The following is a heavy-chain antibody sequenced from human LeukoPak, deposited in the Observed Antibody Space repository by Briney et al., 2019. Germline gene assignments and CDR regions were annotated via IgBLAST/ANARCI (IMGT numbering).Heavy chain of an antibody. J-gene: IGHJ6*03. V-gene: IGHV3-11*04. CDR3: ARVAGEGDSSYYYHMDA. CDR1: GFTVSSNY. CDR2: IDSVDASR. D-gene: IGHD2-21*02. Sequence: GGSLRLSCAASGFTVSSNYMSWVRQAPGKGLEWVSYIDSVDASRYYADSLKGRFTISRDNAKKTLFLQMNSLRVEDTAVYYCARVAGEGDSSYYYHMDAWGKGTTVTISS.